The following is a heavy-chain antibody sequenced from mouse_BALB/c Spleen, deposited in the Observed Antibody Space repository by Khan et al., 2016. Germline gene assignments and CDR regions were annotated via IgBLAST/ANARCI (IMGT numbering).Heavy chain of an antibody. V-gene: IGHV3-2*02. CDR2: ISYSGST. J-gene: IGHJ4*01. CDR3: ARNPTAYYTMDY. Sequence: EVQLQESGPGLVKPSQSLSLTCTVTGYSITSDYAWNWIRQFPGNKLEWMGYISYSGSTRYYPSLKSRISFTRDTSKNQFFLQLNSVTTEDTATYYCARNPTAYYTMDYWGQGPSVTVSS. CDR1: GYSITSDYA. D-gene: IGHD1-2*01.